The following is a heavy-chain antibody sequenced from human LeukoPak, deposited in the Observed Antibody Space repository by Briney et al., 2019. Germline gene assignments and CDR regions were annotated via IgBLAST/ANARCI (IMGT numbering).Heavy chain of an antibody. CDR3: ATVSSFDSNFYSYF. CDR2: FDPENGEM. Sequence: GASVKVSCKGSGYTLTQLVIHWVRQAPGEGLEWMGGFDPENGEMIYAQKFQGRVTMSEDTSTDTAYMDLSSLRSEDTAIYYCATVSSFDSNFYSYFWGQGTLVTVSS. D-gene: IGHD3-22*01. J-gene: IGHJ4*02. V-gene: IGHV1-24*01. CDR1: GYTLTQLV.